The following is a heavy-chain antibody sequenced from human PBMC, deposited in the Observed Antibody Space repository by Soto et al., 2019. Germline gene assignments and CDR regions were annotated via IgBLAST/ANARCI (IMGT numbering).Heavy chain of an antibody. J-gene: IGHJ6*02. CDR1: GGCISSSSSC. V-gene: IGHV4-39*01. CDR2: IYYCGIT. D-gene: IGHD6-19*01. Sequence: NRXGTLSLSFTVSGGCISSSSSCWVWSRRSPGKGLEWSGSIYYCGITYYNPSLESRVSISVDTSQNQFSLKVTSVAAPDTAVYFCARNNSDWHNVEYYNYFTMDVWGPGTTVTGSS. CDR3: ARNNSDWHNVEYYNYFTMDV.